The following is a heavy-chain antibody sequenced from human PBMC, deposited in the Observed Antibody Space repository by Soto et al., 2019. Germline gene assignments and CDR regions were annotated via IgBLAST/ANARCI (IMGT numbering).Heavy chain of an antibody. D-gene: IGHD6-13*01. V-gene: IGHV3-13*01. CDR1: GFTFSSYD. CDR2: IGTAGDT. Sequence: GGSLRLSCAASGFTFSSYDMHWVRQATGKGLEWVSAIGTAGDTYYPGSVKGRFTISRENAKNSLYLQMNSLRAEDTAVYYCARGTSSIAAAWEERPFDYWGQGTLVTVSS. CDR3: ARGTSSIAAAWEERPFDY. J-gene: IGHJ4*02.